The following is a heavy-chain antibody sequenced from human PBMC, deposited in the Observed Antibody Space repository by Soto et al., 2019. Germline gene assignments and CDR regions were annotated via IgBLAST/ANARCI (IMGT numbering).Heavy chain of an antibody. CDR2: ITTAGDT. Sequence: GGSLRLSCAASGFTFSNYDMHWVRQATGKGPEWVSTITTAGDTFYPGSVKGRFTISRDNAKYSLSLQMNSLRAEDTAVYYCARDRYDSSGYSTYDYWGQGTLVTVSS. CDR1: GFTFSNYD. CDR3: ARDRYDSSGYSTYDY. D-gene: IGHD3-22*01. J-gene: IGHJ4*02. V-gene: IGHV3-13*04.